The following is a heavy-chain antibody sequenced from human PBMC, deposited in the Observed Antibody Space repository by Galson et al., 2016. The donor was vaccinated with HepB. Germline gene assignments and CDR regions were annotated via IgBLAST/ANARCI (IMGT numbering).Heavy chain of an antibody. D-gene: IGHD3-16*01. V-gene: IGHV3-74*01. J-gene: IGHJ4*02. Sequence: SLRLSCAASGFTFSSYSMNWVRQAPGKGLVGVSGINSDGSSTNYADSVRGRFTISRDNAKNTLYLQMNSLRVEDTAVYYCARDLGLGDDYWGQGTLVTVSS. CDR1: GFTFSSYS. CDR3: ARDLGLGDDY. CDR2: INSDGSST.